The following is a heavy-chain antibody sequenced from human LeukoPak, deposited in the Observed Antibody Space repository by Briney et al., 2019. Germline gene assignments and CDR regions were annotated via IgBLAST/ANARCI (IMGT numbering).Heavy chain of an antibody. D-gene: IGHD2-2*01. CDR1: GGSFSGYY. J-gene: IGHJ6*02. CDR3: ARANTSYSTPNYYYYGMDV. Sequence: PSETLSLTCAVYGGSFSGYYWSWIRQPPGKGLEWIGEINHSGSTNYNPSLKSRVTISVDTSKNQFSLKLSSVTAADTAVYYCARANTSYSTPNYYYYGMDVWGQGTTVTVSS. V-gene: IGHV4-34*01. CDR2: INHSGST.